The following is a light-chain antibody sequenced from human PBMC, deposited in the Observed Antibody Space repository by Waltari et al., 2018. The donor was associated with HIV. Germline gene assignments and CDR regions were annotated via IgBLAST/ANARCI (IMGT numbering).Light chain of an antibody. CDR2: STN. V-gene: IGLV8-61*01. Sequence: QTVVTQEPSFSVSPGGTVTLTCGLSSGSVSTSYYPSWYQQTPGQTPRTLIYSTNTRSSGGPDRFSGSMLGNKAALTITGAQADDESDYYCVLYMGSVIWVFGGGTKLTVL. J-gene: IGLJ3*02. CDR1: SGSVSTSYY. CDR3: VLYMGSVIWV.